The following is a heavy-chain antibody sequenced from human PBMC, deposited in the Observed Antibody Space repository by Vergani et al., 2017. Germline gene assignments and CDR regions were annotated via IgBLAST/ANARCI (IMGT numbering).Heavy chain of an antibody. CDR2: ISSSSSYI. V-gene: IGHV3-21*01. D-gene: IGHD6-25*01. CDR1: GFTFSSYS. CDR3: ARVEEAVPDYYYGMDV. Sequence: EVQLVESGGGLVKPGGSLRLSCAASGFTFSSYSMNWVRQAPGKGLEWVSSISSSSSYIYYADSVKGRFTISRDNAKNSLYLQMNSLRAEDTAVYYCARVEEAVPDYYYGMDVWGQGTTVTVSS. J-gene: IGHJ6*02.